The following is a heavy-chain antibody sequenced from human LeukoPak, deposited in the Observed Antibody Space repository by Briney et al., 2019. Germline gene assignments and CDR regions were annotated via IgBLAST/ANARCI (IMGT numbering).Heavy chain of an antibody. CDR1: GYTFTSNG. CDR2: ISAYNGNT. J-gene: IGHJ4*02. V-gene: IGHV1-18*01. CDR3: ARGRSFGVVIYYFDY. D-gene: IGHD3-3*01. Sequence: ASVKVSCKASGYTFTSNGVSWVRQAPGQGLEWMGWISAYNGNTNYAQKLQGRVTMTTDTSTSTAYMELRSLRSDDTAVYYCARGRSFGVVIYYFDYWGQGTLVTVAS.